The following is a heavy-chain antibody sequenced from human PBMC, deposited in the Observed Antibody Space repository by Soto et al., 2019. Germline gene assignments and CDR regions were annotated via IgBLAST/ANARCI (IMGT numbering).Heavy chain of an antibody. D-gene: IGHD2-15*01. CDR3: AWQRYCSGGSCWSNWFDP. V-gene: IGHV4-31*03. CDR1: GGSISSGGYY. Sequence: SETLSLTCTVSGGSISSGGYYWSWIRQHPGKGLEWIGYIYYSGSTYYNPSLKSRVTISVDTSKNQFSLKLSSVTAADTAVYYCAWQRYCSGGSCWSNWFDPWGQGTLVTVSS. J-gene: IGHJ5*02. CDR2: IYYSGST.